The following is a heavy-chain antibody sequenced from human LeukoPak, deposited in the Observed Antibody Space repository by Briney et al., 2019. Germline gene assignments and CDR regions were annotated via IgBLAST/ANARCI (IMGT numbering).Heavy chain of an antibody. D-gene: IGHD5-12*01. Sequence: SETLSLTCTVSGGSISSSSYYWGWIRQPPGKGLDWIGYVYYDGTTKYNPSLKSRVTISVDTSKNQFSLNLSSVTAADTAVYYCARDVDPQFWGQGVLVTVSS. CDR2: VYYDGTT. J-gene: IGHJ4*02. V-gene: IGHV4-61*05. CDR1: GGSISSSSYY. CDR3: ARDVDPQF.